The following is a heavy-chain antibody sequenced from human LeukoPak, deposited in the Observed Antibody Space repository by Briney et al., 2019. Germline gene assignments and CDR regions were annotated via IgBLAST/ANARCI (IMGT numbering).Heavy chain of an antibody. D-gene: IGHD3-22*01. CDR1: GYTFTSYD. Sequence: GASVKVSCKASGYTFTSYDINWVRQATGQGLEWMGWMNPNSGNTGYAQKFQGRVTMTRNTSISTAYMELSRLRSDDTAVYYCARDTWDTSTYYYFDYWGQGTLVTVSS. J-gene: IGHJ4*02. CDR3: ARDTWDTSTYYYFDY. V-gene: IGHV1-8*01. CDR2: MNPNSGNT.